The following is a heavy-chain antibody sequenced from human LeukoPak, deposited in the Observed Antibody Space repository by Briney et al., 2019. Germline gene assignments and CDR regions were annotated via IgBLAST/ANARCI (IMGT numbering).Heavy chain of an antibody. CDR2: ISGAGGSI. D-gene: IGHD4-17*01. Sequence: GGSLRLSCAASGFTFSTSAMIWVRQAPGKGLEWVSHISGAGGSIYYADSVKGRFTISRDNSKNTLYLQMNSLRAEDTAVYYCANEGDYGDYVMDFDYWGQGALVTVSS. V-gene: IGHV3-23*01. CDR3: ANEGDYGDYVMDFDY. CDR1: GFTFSTSA. J-gene: IGHJ4*02.